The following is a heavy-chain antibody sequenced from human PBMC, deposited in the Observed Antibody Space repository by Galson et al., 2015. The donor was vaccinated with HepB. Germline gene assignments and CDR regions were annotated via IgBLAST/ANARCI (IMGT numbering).Heavy chain of an antibody. CDR1: GYTFTGYY. D-gene: IGHD3-10*01. Sequence: SVKVSCKASGYTFTGYYMHWVRQAPGQGLEWMGWINPNSGGTNYAQKFQGWVTMTRDTSISTAYMELSRLRSDDTAVYYCARDPLGEFNAFDIWGQGTMVTVSS. CDR3: ARDPLGEFNAFDI. J-gene: IGHJ3*02. V-gene: IGHV1-2*04. CDR2: INPNSGGT.